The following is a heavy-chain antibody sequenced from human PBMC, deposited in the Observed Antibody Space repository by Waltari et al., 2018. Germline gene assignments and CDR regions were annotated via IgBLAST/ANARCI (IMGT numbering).Heavy chain of an antibody. V-gene: IGHV3-30*02. CDR3: AKDSRDCSRTSCPSLYYFDF. CDR2: VRCDGCNK. D-gene: IGHD2-2*01. CDR1: GFIFSSYG. J-gene: IGHJ4*02. Sequence: QVQLVESGGGVVQPGGSLRLSCAASGFIFSSYGMHWVRQAPGQGLEWVAFVRCDGCNKYYADSVKGRSTVSRDNSKNTLSLQMNSLSGEDTAVYYCAKDSRDCSRTSCPSLYYFDFWGQGTLVTVSS.